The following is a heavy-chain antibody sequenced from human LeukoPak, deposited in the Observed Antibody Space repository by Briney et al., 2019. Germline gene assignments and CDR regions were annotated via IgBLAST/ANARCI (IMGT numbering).Heavy chain of an antibody. V-gene: IGHV4-59*08. J-gene: IGHJ3*02. Sequence: SETLSLTCTVSGGYISGFHWNWIRQPPGKGLEWIGYIYYSGRTDSNPSLKSRVTVSVDTSKNQFNLRLTSLTAADTAMYYCARRNDFDIWGPGTMVTVSS. CDR1: GGYISGFH. CDR3: ARRNDFDI. CDR2: IYYSGRT.